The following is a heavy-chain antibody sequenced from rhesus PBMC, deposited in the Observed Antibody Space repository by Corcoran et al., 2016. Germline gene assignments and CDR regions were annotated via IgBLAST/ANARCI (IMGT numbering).Heavy chain of an antibody. D-gene: IGHD6-25*01. CDR3: ARSIAAVVFDY. Sequence: QVQLQESGPGVVKPSETLSLTCAVSGGSISDSYRWSWIRQPPGKGLEWIGYIYGSSTSTNYNPSLQSRVTISKDTSKNQFSLKLSSVTAADTAVYYCARSIAAVVFDYWGQGVLVTVSS. CDR2: IYGSSTST. CDR1: GGSISDSYR. J-gene: IGHJ4*01. V-gene: IGHV4S10*01.